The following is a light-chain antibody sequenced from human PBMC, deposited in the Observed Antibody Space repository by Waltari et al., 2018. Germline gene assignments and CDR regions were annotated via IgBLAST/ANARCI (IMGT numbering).Light chain of an antibody. J-gene: IGLJ3*02. CDR2: EGA. CDR1: SSNLASYTL. Sequence: QSALTQPASVSGSPGQSITISCTASSSNLASYTLVSWYQQHAVKTPKLIIYEGAKRPSGVRNRFAGSKSGKTASLTISRLQAEDEADYDCCSYADNRVFGGGTKLTVL. V-gene: IGLV2-23*01. CDR3: CSYADNRV.